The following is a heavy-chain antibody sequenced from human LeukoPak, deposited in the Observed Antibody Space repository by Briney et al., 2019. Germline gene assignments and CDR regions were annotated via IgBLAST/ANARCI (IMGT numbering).Heavy chain of an antibody. CDR3: ARGSSGYYCDHFQT. CDR1: GFTFSNFW. Sequence: PGGSLRLSCAASGFTFSNFWMTWIRQAPGKGLEWVANIKQDGIEKYYVDSVEGRFTVSGDSTKNTLFLQMDSLRAEDTAVYYCARGSSGYYCDHFQTWGQGSLVTVSS. CDR2: IKQDGIEK. J-gene: IGHJ1*01. V-gene: IGHV3-7*01. D-gene: IGHD3-22*01.